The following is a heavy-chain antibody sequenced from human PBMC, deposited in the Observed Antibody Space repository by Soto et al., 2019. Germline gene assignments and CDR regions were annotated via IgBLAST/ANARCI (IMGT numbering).Heavy chain of an antibody. J-gene: IGHJ6*03. CDR1: GGSISSYY. D-gene: IGHD2-15*01. Sequence: SQTLSLTCTVSGGSISSYYWSWIRQPPGKGLEWGGYIYYSGSTNYNPALKRRVTISLDTSKNQSSLKLSSVTAADTAVYYCARWVFVVDSSYYMDVWGKGTTVTVSS. CDR2: IYYSGST. CDR3: ARWVFVVDSSYYMDV. V-gene: IGHV4-59*01.